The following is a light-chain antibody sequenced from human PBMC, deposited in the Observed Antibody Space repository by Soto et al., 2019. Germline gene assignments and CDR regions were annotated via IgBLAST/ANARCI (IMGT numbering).Light chain of an antibody. CDR1: QSVSSH. V-gene: IGKV3-11*01. CDR3: QQRSSWPPTIT. J-gene: IGKJ5*01. Sequence: EIVLTQSPATLSLSPGEGATVSCRASQSVSSHLAWYQQKRGQAPRLLIYDASSRASGIPARFSGSGSGTDFTLTISSLEPEDFAVYYCQQRSSWPPTITFGQGTRLEIK. CDR2: DAS.